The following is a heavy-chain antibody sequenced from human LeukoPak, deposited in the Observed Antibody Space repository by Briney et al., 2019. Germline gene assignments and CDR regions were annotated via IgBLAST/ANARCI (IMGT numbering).Heavy chain of an antibody. Sequence: SETLSLTCSVSGDSITNINYYWGWIRQRPGKGLEWIATVYYTATTYSNPSLKNRLTISVDSSKNEVSLKVASVTAADTAVYYCATSRPYDFWSGYTLDYWGQGTLVTVSS. V-gene: IGHV4-39*07. D-gene: IGHD3-3*01. CDR2: VYYTATT. J-gene: IGHJ4*02. CDR3: ATSRPYDFWSGYTLDY. CDR1: GDSITNINYY.